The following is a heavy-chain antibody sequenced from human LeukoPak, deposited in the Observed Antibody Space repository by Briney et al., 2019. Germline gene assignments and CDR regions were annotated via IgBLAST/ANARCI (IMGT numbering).Heavy chain of an antibody. Sequence: SETLSLTCTVSGGSISSGGYYWSWIRQHPGKGLEWIGYIYYSGSTYYNPSLKSRVTISVGTSKNQFSLKLSSVTAADTAVYYCARALLWFGELDVWGKGTTVTVSS. CDR2: IYYSGST. J-gene: IGHJ6*04. CDR1: GGSISSGGYY. V-gene: IGHV4-31*03. D-gene: IGHD3-10*01. CDR3: ARALLWFGELDV.